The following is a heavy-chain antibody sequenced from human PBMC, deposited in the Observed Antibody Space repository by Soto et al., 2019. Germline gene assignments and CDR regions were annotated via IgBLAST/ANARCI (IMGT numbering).Heavy chain of an antibody. CDR2: INHSGST. D-gene: IGHD4-17*01. Sequence: QVQLQQWGAGLLKPSETLSLTCAVHGGSFSGYYWSWIRQPPGKGLEWIGEINHSGSTNYNPSLKSRVTISVDTSKNQFSLKLSSVTAADTAVYYCSTPQNYGDYESAFDYWGQGTLVTVSS. CDR3: STPQNYGDYESAFDY. CDR1: GGSFSGYY. J-gene: IGHJ4*02. V-gene: IGHV4-34*01.